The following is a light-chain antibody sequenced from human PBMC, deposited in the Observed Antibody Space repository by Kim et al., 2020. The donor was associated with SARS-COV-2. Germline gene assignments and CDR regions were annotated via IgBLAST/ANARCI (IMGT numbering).Light chain of an antibody. CDR2: KDS. CDR1: NIGRKN. Sequence: SSELTQPLSVSVALGQKASITCGGNNIGRKNVHWYQQKTGQAPVLVIYKDSSRPSGIPERFSGSTSGNKATLTISRAQAGDEADYYCQVWDNRIVVFGGGTQLTVL. J-gene: IGLJ3*02. V-gene: IGLV3-9*01. CDR3: QVWDNRIVV.